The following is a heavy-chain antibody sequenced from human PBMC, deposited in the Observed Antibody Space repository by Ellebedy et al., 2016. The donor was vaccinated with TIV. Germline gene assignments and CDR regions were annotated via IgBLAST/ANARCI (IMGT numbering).Heavy chain of an antibody. CDR3: ERRYSGSSYHYFDY. D-gene: IGHD1-26*01. CDR2: TYNSVIT. Sequence: MPSETLSLTCTVSGCSTSSNYWDWIRQPPGKGLEWIVSTYNSVITNYNPSLKSRVPMSVDTSKRQLSLKLRSVTAADTAVYYCERRYSGSSYHYFDYWGQGTLVIVSS. V-gene: IGHV4-59*08. CDR1: GCSTSSNY. J-gene: IGHJ4*02.